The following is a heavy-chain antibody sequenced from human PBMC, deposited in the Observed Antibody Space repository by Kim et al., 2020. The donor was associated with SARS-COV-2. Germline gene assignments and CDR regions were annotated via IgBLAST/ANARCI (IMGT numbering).Heavy chain of an antibody. V-gene: IGHV4-30-2*04. Sequence: KSRVTISVDTSKNQFSLKRSSVTAADTAVYYCARGPYCSGGSCYSGAFDIWGQGTMVTVSS. J-gene: IGHJ3*02. D-gene: IGHD2-15*01. CDR3: ARGPYCSGGSCYSGAFDI.